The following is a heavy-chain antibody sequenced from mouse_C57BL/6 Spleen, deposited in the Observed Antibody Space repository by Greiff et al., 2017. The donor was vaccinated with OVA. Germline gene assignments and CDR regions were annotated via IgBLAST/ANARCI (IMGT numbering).Heavy chain of an antibody. CDR1: GYTFTSYW. CDR3: AREGYYGSSYGGYFDY. J-gene: IGHJ2*01. D-gene: IGHD1-1*01. V-gene: IGHV1-72*01. CDR2: IDPNSGGT. Sequence: QVQLQQPGAELVKPGASVKLSCKASGYTFTSYWMHWVKQRPGRGLEWIGRIDPNSGGTKYNEKFKSKATLTVDKPSSTAYTQLSSLTSEDSAVYYCAREGYYGSSYGGYFDYWGQGTTLTVSS.